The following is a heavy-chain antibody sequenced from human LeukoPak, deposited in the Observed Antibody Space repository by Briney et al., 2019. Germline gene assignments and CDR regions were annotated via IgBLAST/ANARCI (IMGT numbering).Heavy chain of an antibody. Sequence: GASVKVSCKASGGTFSSYAISWVRQAPGQGLEWMGRIIPIFGTANYAQKFQGRVTITTDESTSTAYMELSSLRSEDTAVYYCARASVVVAGFRGNPSYYMDVWGKGTTVTVSS. V-gene: IGHV1-69*05. CDR3: ARASVVVAGFRGNPSYYMDV. J-gene: IGHJ6*03. CDR2: IIPIFGTA. CDR1: GGTFSSYA. D-gene: IGHD6-19*01.